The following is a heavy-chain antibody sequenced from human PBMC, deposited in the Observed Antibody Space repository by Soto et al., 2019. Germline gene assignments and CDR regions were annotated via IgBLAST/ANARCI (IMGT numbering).Heavy chain of an antibody. CDR2: IYYSGST. CDR3: ARRAPYYYYGMDV. CDR1: GGSISSGGYY. V-gene: IGHV4-31*03. Sequence: PSPTFTVSGGSISSGGYYWSWIRQHPGKGLEWIGYIYYSGSTYYNPSLKSRVTISVDTSKNQFSLKLSSVTAADTAVYYCARRAPYYYYGMDVWGQGTTVTSP. J-gene: IGHJ6*02.